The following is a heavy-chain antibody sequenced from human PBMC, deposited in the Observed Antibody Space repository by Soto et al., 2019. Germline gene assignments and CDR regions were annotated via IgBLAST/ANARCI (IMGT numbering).Heavy chain of an antibody. Sequence: QVQLQESGPGLVKPSETLSLTCTVSGGSISSYYWSWIRQPPGKGLEWIGFIFYSGSTSYNPSLKSPLTISIDTPEYQFSLKLNSVTAADTAVYYWASMIGDPVLSFDSWGQGTLVAVSS. CDR1: GGSISSYY. D-gene: IGHD3-10*02. CDR2: IFYSGST. V-gene: IGHV4-59*01. CDR3: ASMIGDPVLSFDS. J-gene: IGHJ5*01.